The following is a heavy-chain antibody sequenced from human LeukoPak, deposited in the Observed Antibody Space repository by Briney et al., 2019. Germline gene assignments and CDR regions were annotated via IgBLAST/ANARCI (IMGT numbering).Heavy chain of an antibody. D-gene: IGHD3-22*01. V-gene: IGHV3-23*01. J-gene: IGHJ5*02. CDR1: GFTFSSYA. CDR3: ARPYYYDSSGYH. Sequence: GGSLRLSCAASGFTFSSYAMSWVRQAPGRGLEWVSAISGSGGSTYYADSVKGRFTISRDNSKNTLYLQMNSLRAEDTAVYYCARPYYYDSSGYHWGQGTLVTVSS. CDR2: ISGSGGST.